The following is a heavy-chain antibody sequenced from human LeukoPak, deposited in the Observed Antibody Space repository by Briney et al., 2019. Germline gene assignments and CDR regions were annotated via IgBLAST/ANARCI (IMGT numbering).Heavy chain of an antibody. Sequence: PGGSLRLSCAASGFTFSSYDMHWVRHASGKGLEWVSAIGTAGDTYYPGSVKGRFTISRENAKNSLYLQMNSLRAGDTAVYYCAAGHSSGYYDAFDIWGQGTMVTVSS. D-gene: IGHD3-22*01. CDR3: AAGHSSGYYDAFDI. V-gene: IGHV3-13*01. J-gene: IGHJ3*02. CDR1: GFTFSSYD. CDR2: IGTAGDT.